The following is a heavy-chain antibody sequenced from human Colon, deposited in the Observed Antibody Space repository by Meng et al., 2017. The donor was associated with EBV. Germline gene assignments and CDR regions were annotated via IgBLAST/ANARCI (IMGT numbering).Heavy chain of an antibody. J-gene: IGHJ4*02. CDR1: GGSITSTSSY. CDR3: VISSHN. Sequence: QLHRQESGPGLVNPSATLSLTCTISGGSITSTSSYWGWVRQPPGKGLEWIGSIYYRGSTNYNPSLKSRISMSVDMSKNQFSLKVNSVTAADTAIYYCVISSHNWGQGTLVTVSS. V-gene: IGHV4-39*07. CDR2: IYYRGST. D-gene: IGHD3-3*02.